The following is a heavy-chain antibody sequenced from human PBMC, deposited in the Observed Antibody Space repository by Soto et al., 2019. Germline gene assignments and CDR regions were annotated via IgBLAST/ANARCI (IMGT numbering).Heavy chain of an antibody. CDR1: GFIVSNYD. D-gene: IGHD4-4*01. V-gene: IGHV3-23*01. CDR2: IGLSGGGT. Sequence: GGSLRLSCVASGFIVSNYDMSWVRQAPGKGLEWVAVIGLSGGGTYYGDSVKGRFTISRDNSKNTLYLQITSLRAEDTAVYFFVRQAKLTSVSANVGYYYGLDIWGQWTTATVS. CDR3: VRQAKLTSVSANVGYYYGLDI. J-gene: IGHJ6*02.